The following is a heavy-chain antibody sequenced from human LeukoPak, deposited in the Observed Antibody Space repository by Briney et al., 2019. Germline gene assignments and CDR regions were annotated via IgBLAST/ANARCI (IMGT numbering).Heavy chain of an antibody. Sequence: GASVKVSCKASGYTFNTYGMAWVRQAPGQGLERMGWINTNTGNPTYAQGFTGRFVFSLDTSVSTAYLQISSLKAEDTAVYYCARESADSSSWYPYYFDYWGQGTLVTVSS. V-gene: IGHV7-4-1*02. CDR3: ARESADSSSWYPYYFDY. J-gene: IGHJ4*02. D-gene: IGHD6-13*01. CDR1: GYTFNTYG. CDR2: INTNTGNP.